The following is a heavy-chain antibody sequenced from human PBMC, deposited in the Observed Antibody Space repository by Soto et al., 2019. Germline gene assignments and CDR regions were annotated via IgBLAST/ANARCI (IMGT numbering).Heavy chain of an antibody. CDR2: IYYSGST. CDR1: GGSISSGDYY. V-gene: IGHV4-30-4*01. CDR3: ARSTYCSGGSCYSRYYFDY. D-gene: IGHD2-15*01. Sequence: SETLSLTCTVSGGSISSGDYYWSWIRQPPGKGLEWIGYIYYSGSTYYNPSLKSRVTISVDTSKNQFSLKLSSVTAADTAVYYCARSTYCSGGSCYSRYYFDYWGQGTLVTVSS. J-gene: IGHJ4*02.